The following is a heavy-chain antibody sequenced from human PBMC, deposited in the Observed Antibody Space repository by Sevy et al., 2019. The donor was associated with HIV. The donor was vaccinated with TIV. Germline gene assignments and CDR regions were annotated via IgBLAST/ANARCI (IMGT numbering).Heavy chain of an antibody. J-gene: IGHJ1*01. D-gene: IGHD1-1*01. CDR3: ALERLSSDVAEYFQN. Sequence: GGSLRLSCAASGFTFNRYSMHWVRQAPGKGLEWVATISFDATNKHYPDSVKGRFTNSRDNFQNSLFLQMDSLRPEETAVYYCALERLSSDVAEYFQNWGQGTLVTVSS. V-gene: IGHV3-30-3*01. CDR1: GFTFNRYS. CDR2: ISFDATNK.